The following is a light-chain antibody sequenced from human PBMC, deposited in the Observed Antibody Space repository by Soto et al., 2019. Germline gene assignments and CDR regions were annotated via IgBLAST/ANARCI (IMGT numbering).Light chain of an antibody. Sequence: IVMTQSLATLSVSPGERATLSCRASERIDNKLAWYQQRPGQAPRLLIYGTSIRATGIPARFSGSGSGTEFTLTISGLQSEDFGVYYCQQYKDWRTFGQGTNVEIK. J-gene: IGKJ1*01. CDR3: QQYKDWRT. CDR2: GTS. CDR1: ERIDNK. V-gene: IGKV3-15*01.